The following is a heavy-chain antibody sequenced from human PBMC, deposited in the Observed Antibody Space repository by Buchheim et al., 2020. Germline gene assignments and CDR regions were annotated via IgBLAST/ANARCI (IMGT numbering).Heavy chain of an antibody. Sequence: QVQLVESGGGVVQPGRSLRLSCAASGFTFSSYGMHWVRQAPGKGLEWVAVISYDGSNKYYADSVKGRFTISRDNSKNTLYLQMNSLGAEDADVYYCAKDIWNGDYVPSDYWGQGTL. CDR3: AKDIWNGDYVPSDY. V-gene: IGHV3-30*18. CDR2: ISYDGSNK. J-gene: IGHJ4*02. D-gene: IGHD4-17*01. CDR1: GFTFSSYG.